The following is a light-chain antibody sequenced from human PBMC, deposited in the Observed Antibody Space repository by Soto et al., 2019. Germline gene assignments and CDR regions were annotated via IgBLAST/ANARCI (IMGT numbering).Light chain of an antibody. CDR3: QQYDSRPT. Sequence: DIQMTQSPSTLSASVGDRVTITCRASQSISTWLAWYQQKPGKAPKLLIYDASSLESGVPSRFSGSGSGTEFTLTISSLQPEDFATYYCQQYDSRPTFGGGTKVDIK. J-gene: IGKJ4*01. CDR2: DAS. CDR1: QSISTW. V-gene: IGKV1-5*01.